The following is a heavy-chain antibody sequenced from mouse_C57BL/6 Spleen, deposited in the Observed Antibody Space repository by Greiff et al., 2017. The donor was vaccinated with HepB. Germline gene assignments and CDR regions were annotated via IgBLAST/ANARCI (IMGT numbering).Heavy chain of an antibody. CDR3: VRQTGGIYYDYDGWYFDV. CDR2: IRSKSNNYAT. D-gene: IGHD2-4*01. J-gene: IGHJ1*03. V-gene: IGHV10-1*01. Sequence: EVKVEESGGGLVQPKGSLKLSCAASGFSFNTYAMNWVRQAPGKGLEWVARIRSKSNNYATYYADSVKDRFTISRDDSESMLYLQMNNLKTEDTAMYYCVRQTGGIYYDYDGWYFDVWGTGTTVTVSS. CDR1: GFSFNTYA.